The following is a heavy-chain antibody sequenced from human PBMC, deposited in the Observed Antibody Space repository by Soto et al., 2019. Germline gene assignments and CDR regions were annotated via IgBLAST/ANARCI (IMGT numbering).Heavy chain of an antibody. CDR3: AKDLYVQPPSGWFDP. J-gene: IGHJ5*02. CDR2: ITGRGDST. D-gene: IGHD1-26*01. V-gene: IGHV3-23*01. Sequence: GGSLRLSCAASGFTLSSYAMHWVRQTPGKGLEWVSAITGRGDSTYYADSVKGRFTISRDNSKSTLYLQMMSLRAEDTAVYYCAKDLYVQPPSGWFDPWGQGTVVTVSS. CDR1: GFTLSSYA.